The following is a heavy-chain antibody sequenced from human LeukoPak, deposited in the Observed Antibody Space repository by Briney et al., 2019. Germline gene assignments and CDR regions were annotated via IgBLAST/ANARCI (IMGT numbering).Heavy chain of an antibody. CDR3: ARLSSWAKFDY. Sequence: SETLSLTCTVSGGSLSSSSYYWGWIRQPPGKGLEWIGSIYYSGSTYYNPSLKSRVTISVDTSKNQFSLKLSSVAAADTAVYYCARLSSWAKFDYWGQGTLVTVSS. V-gene: IGHV4-39*01. D-gene: IGHD6-13*01. CDR1: GGSLSSSSYY. J-gene: IGHJ4*02. CDR2: IYYSGST.